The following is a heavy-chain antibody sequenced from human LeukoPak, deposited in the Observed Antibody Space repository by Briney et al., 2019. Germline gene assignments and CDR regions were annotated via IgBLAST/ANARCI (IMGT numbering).Heavy chain of an antibody. D-gene: IGHD3-10*02. CDR2: INPSGGST. CDR1: GYTFTSYY. CDR3: ARDRGGLLFGEAPLDP. Sequence: ASVKVSCKASGYTFTSYYMHWVRQAPGQGLEWMGIINPSGGSTSYAQKFQGRVTMTRDMSTSTVYMELSSLRSDDTAVYYCARDRGGLLFGEAPLDPWGQGTLVTVSS. J-gene: IGHJ5*02. V-gene: IGHV1-46*01.